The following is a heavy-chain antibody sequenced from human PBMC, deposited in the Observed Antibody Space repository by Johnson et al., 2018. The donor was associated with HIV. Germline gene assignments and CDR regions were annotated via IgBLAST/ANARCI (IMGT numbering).Heavy chain of an antibody. CDR1: GFIFGGFG. D-gene: IGHD3-9*01. V-gene: IGHV3-30*03. J-gene: IGHJ3*01. CDR3: VRERFSDILTGYHAFDV. Sequence: QVQLVESGGGVVQPGRSLRLSCAASGFIFGGFGLHWVRQAPGKGLEWVASISYDGGNKYYADSVRGRITISRDNSKKTLYLQMNSLRAEDTAVYYCVRERFSDILTGYHAFDVWGQGTMVTVSS. CDR2: ISYDGGNK.